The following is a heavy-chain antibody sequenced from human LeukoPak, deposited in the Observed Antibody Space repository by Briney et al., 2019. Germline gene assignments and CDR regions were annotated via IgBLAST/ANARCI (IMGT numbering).Heavy chain of an antibody. V-gene: IGHV3-30*02. CDR1: GFTFNRRG. Sequence: GGSLRLSCGASGFTFNRRGMHWVRQAPGKGLEWVAFIRYDGGETFYADFVKGRFTISRDNSKNTLYLQINALRAEDTAIYYCAKDCGWLHFCSWGQGTLVTVSS. D-gene: IGHD5-24*01. J-gene: IGHJ5*02. CDR3: AKDCGWLHFCS. CDR2: IRYDGGET.